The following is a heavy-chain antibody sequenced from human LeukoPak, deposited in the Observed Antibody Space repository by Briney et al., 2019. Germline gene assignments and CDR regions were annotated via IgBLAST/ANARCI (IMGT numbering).Heavy chain of an antibody. D-gene: IGHD3-10*01. CDR2: IKQDGSEK. CDR3: GRDSDNGEIDY. V-gene: IGHV3-7*01. Sequence: GGSLRLSCAASGFTFSSYWMSWVRQAPGKGLEWVANIKQDGSEKYYVDSVKGRFTISRDNAKNSLYLQMNSLRAEDTAVYYCGRDSDNGEIDYWGQGTLVTVSS. J-gene: IGHJ4*02. CDR1: GFTFSSYW.